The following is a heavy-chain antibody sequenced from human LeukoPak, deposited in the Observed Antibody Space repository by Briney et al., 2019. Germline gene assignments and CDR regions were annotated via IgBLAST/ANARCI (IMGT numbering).Heavy chain of an antibody. J-gene: IGHJ4*02. D-gene: IGHD3-10*01. CDR2: LYPGDSDT. CDR3: VRRNYYGSGSQYSHFDY. V-gene: IGHV5-51*01. CDR1: GYSFTTYW. Sequence: GESLQISCKGSGYSFTTYWIGWVRQMPGKGLEWMGVLYPGDSDTRYSPSFQGQVTISVDKSISTAYLQWSSLKASDTAIYYCVRRNYYGSGSQYSHFDYWGQGTLVTVSS.